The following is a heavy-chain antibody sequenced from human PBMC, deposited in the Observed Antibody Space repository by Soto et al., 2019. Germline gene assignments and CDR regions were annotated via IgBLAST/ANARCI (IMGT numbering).Heavy chain of an antibody. CDR2: SYLHGRET. CDR3: ARDSGWPILNFDN. D-gene: IGHD3-10*01. V-gene: IGHV3-30*03. Sequence: QPGEPLTLSCALSDFYLRSYGLHWVCQAPGKGMEWVAASYLHGRETFYADSAKGRFTVSKEMSKNTAFLQMNALRHKDTAVYFCARDSGWPILNFDNWGQGTPVTVSS. J-gene: IGHJ4*02. CDR1: DFYLRSYG.